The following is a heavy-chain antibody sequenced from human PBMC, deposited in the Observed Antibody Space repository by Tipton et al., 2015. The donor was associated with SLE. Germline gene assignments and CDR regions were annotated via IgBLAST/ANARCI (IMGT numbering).Heavy chain of an antibody. V-gene: IGHV4-59*08. D-gene: IGHD7-27*01. CDR3: ARHISPLGAFDI. CDR1: GGSISSYY. CDR2: IYYSGST. Sequence: LRLSCTVSGGSISSYYWGWIRQPPGKGLEWIGYIYYSGSTNYNPSLKSRVTISVDTSKNQFSLKLSSVTAADTAVYYCARHISPLGAFDIWGQGTMVTVSS. J-gene: IGHJ3*02.